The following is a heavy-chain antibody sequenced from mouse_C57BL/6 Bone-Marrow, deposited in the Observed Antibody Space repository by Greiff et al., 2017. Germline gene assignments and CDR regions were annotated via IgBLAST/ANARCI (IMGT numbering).Heavy chain of an antibody. CDR3: ARTFTVVATFDY. V-gene: IGHV14-3*01. D-gene: IGHD1-1*01. Sequence: EVKLVESVAELVRPGASVKLSCTASGFNIKNTYMHWVKQRPEQSLEWIGSFDPANGNTKYAPKFQGKATITADTSSNTAYLQLSSLTSEDTAIYYCARTFTVVATFDYWGQGTTLTVSS. CDR2: FDPANGNT. J-gene: IGHJ2*01. CDR1: GFNIKNTY.